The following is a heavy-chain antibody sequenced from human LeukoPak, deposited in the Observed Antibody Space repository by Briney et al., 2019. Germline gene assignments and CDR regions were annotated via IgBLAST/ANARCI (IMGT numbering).Heavy chain of an antibody. CDR2: IYYSGST. V-gene: IGHV4-31*03. Sequence: PSETLSLTCTVSGGSISSGGSYWSWIRQHPGKGLEWIGYIYYSGSTYYNPSLKSRVTISVDTSKNQFSLKLSSVTAADTAVYYCARAAAGRKTFDYWGQGTLVTVSS. CDR1: GGSISSGGSY. CDR3: ARAAAGRKTFDY. J-gene: IGHJ4*02. D-gene: IGHD6-13*01.